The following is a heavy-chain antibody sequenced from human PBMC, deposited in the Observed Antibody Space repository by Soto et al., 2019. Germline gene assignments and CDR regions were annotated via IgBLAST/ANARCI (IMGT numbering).Heavy chain of an antibody. CDR2: IFHTGAT. CDR1: GDSTRSSSFY. D-gene: IGHD1-26*01. CDR3: ARRRIVPTTNFDY. Sequence: PSETLSLTCPVSGDSTRSSSFYLGWIRQPPGKGLEWIGHIFHTGATYQNPTLKSRLRMSVDTSKNQFSLNLSSVTATDTAAYYCARRRIVPTTNFDYWGQGTLVTVSS. J-gene: IGHJ4*02. V-gene: IGHV4-39*01.